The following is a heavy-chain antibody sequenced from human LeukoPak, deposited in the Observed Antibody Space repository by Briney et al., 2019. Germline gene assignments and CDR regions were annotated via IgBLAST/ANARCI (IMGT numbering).Heavy chain of an antibody. Sequence: PGGSLRLSCAASGFTFSSYAMSWVRQAPGKGLEWIGYIYYSGSTNYNPSLKSRVTISVDTSKNQFSLKLSSVTAADTAVYYCARPTMVAATPDAFDIWGQGTMVTVSS. CDR2: IYYSGST. D-gene: IGHD2-15*01. V-gene: IGHV4-59*08. CDR1: GFTFSSYA. CDR3: ARPTMVAATPDAFDI. J-gene: IGHJ3*02.